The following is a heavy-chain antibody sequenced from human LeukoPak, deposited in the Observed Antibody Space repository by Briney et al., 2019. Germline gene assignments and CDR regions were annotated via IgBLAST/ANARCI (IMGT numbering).Heavy chain of an antibody. J-gene: IGHJ5*02. CDR2: IYSGGST. Sequence: GGSLRLSCAASGFTFSSYWMHWVRQAPGKGLVWVSVIYSGGSTYYADSVKGRFTISRDNSKNTLYLQMNSLRAEDTAVYYCARVVGSGSYYNWFDPWGQGTLVTVSS. CDR3: ARVVGSGSYYNWFDP. V-gene: IGHV3-53*01. CDR1: GFTFSSYW. D-gene: IGHD3-10*01.